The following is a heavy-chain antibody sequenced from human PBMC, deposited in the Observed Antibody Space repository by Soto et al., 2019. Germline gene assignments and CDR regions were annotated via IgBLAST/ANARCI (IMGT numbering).Heavy chain of an antibody. J-gene: IGHJ5*02. Sequence: PSETLSLTCSVAGDTISNSRFYWALIRQSPGEGLEWIGSVYHTGNAYYNPSLKSRVTIFVDTSKNQFSLKLTSVTAADTALYYCARDYFDSGDYTTNSFDPWGQGALVTVS. CDR2: VYHTGNA. D-gene: IGHD3-22*01. V-gene: IGHV4-39*07. CDR3: ARDYFDSGDYTTNSFDP. CDR1: GDTISNSRFY.